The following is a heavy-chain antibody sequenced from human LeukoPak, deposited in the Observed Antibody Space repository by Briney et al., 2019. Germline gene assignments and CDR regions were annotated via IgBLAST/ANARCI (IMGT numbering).Heavy chain of an antibody. J-gene: IGHJ3*02. D-gene: IGHD2-15*01. CDR1: GGSISSGGYY. Sequence: SETLSLTCTVSGGSISSGGYYWRWIRQHPGKGLEWIGYIYYSGSTYYNPSLKSRVTISVDTSKNQFSLKLSSVTAADTAVYYCARYCSGGSCYSYDAFDIWGQGTMVTVSS. CDR3: ARYCSGGSCYSYDAFDI. CDR2: IYYSGST. V-gene: IGHV4-31*03.